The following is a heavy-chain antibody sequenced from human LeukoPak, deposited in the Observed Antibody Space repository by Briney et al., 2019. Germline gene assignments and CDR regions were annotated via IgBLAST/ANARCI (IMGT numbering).Heavy chain of an antibody. Sequence: PSETLSLTCTVSGGSISSYYWSWIRQPAGKGPEWIGRIYTSGSTNYNPSLKSRVTISVDKSKNQFSLKLSSVTAADTAVYYCARDIAAAGIDYWGQGTLVTVSS. CDR1: GGSISSYY. CDR3: ARDIAAAGIDY. J-gene: IGHJ4*02. D-gene: IGHD6-13*01. V-gene: IGHV4-4*07. CDR2: IYTSGST.